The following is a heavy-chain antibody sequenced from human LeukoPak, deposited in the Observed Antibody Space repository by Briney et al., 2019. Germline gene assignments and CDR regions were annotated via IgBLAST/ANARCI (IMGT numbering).Heavy chain of an antibody. J-gene: IGHJ2*01. D-gene: IGHD6-19*01. V-gene: IGHV3-7*03. CDR1: GFTFSSYW. CDR3: AKSKAGSGWYPNWYFDL. Sequence: GGSLRLSCAASGFTFSSYWMSWVRQAPGKGLEWVANIKQDGSEKYYVDSVKGRFTISRDNAKNSLYLQMNSLRAEDTAVYYCAKSKAGSGWYPNWYFDLWGRGTLVTVSS. CDR2: IKQDGSEK.